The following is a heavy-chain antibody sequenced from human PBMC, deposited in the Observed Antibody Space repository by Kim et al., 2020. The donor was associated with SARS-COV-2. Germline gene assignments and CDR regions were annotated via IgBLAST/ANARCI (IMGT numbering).Heavy chain of an antibody. V-gene: IGHV3-23*01. J-gene: IGHJ6*02. CDR3: AKGGGSITYFGMDV. Sequence: GGSLRLSCAASGFTFSSYAMSWVRQAPGKGLEWVSAISGSGGSTYYADSVKGRFTISRDNSKNTLYLQMNSLRAEDTAVYYCAKGGGSITYFGMDVWGQGTTVTVSS. CDR2: ISGSGGST. D-gene: IGHD2-2*01. CDR1: GFTFSSYA.